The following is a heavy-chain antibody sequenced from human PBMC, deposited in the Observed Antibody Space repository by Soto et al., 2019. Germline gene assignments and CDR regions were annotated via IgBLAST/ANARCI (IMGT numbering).Heavy chain of an antibody. J-gene: IGHJ5*01. Sequence: PRESLKISCKASGYNFTAFWIHWVRQMPGKGLEWLGKIDPSDSYTNYSPSFEGHVTISTDNSITTAYLQWSSLRASDTALYFCARVHKNWFDSWG. CDR3: ARVHKNWFDS. V-gene: IGHV5-10-1*01. CDR2: IDPSDSYT. CDR1: GYNFTAFW.